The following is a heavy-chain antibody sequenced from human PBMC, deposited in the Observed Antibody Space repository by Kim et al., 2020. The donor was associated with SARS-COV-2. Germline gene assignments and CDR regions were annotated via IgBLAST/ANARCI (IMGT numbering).Heavy chain of an antibody. CDR3: AKDAQPVVVPAGWFDP. D-gene: IGHD2-2*01. V-gene: IGHV3-23*01. J-gene: IGHJ5*02. CDR2: ISGSGGST. Sequence: GGSLRLSCAASGFTFSSYAMSWVRQAPGKGLEWVSAISGSGGSTYYADSVKGRFTISRDNSKNTLYLQMNSLRAEDTAVYYCAKDAQPVVVPAGWFDPWGQGTLVTVSS. CDR1: GFTFSSYA.